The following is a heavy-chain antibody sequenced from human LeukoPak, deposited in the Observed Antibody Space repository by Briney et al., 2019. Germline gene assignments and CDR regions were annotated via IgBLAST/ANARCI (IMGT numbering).Heavy chain of an antibody. D-gene: IGHD2-15*01. J-gene: IGHJ4*02. CDR2: INPNSGGT. CDR3: ARSTDCSGGSCYRYYFDY. Sequence: ASVKVSCKASGYTFTGYYMHWVRQAPGQGLEWMGWINPNSGGTNYAQKFQGRVTMTRDTSISTAYMELSRLRSDDTAVYYCARSTDCSGGSCYRYYFDYWGQGTLVTVSS. V-gene: IGHV1-2*02. CDR1: GYTFTGYY.